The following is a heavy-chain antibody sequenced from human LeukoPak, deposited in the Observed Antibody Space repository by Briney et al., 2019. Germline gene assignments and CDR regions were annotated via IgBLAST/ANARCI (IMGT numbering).Heavy chain of an antibody. Sequence: GGSLRLSCAASGFIFSNSAMNWVRQAPGKGLEWVSSINTGSSHIYYADSVKGRFTISRDNSKNSVYLQMNSLRAEDTAVYYCARDPTYYLRYGYFDFWGQGILVTVSS. CDR1: GFIFSNSA. V-gene: IGHV3-21*01. CDR2: INTGSSHI. D-gene: IGHD1-26*01. CDR3: ARDPTYYLRYGYFDF. J-gene: IGHJ4*02.